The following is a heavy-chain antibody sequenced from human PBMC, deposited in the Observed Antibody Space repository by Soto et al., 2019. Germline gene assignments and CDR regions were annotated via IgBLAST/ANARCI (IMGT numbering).Heavy chain of an antibody. Sequence: QVQLVESGGGVVQPGRSLRLSCAASGFTFSSYGMHWVRQAPGKGLEWVAVISYDGSNKYYADSMKGRFTISRDNSKNTLYLQMNSLRIEDKAVYYCAKDQAFYYHYGMDAWGQGTKVTVSS. J-gene: IGHJ6*02. V-gene: IGHV3-30*18. CDR3: AKDQAFYYHYGMDA. CDR2: ISYDGSNK. CDR1: GFTFSSYG.